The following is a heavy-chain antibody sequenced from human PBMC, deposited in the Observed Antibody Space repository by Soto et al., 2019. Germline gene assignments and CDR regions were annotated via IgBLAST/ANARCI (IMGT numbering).Heavy chain of an antibody. D-gene: IGHD2-15*01. V-gene: IGHV1-69*13. CDR1: GGTFSSYA. CDR2: IIPIFGTA. CDR3: ARGDYCSGGSCYSRLPFDP. Sequence: ASVKVSCKASGGTFSSYAISWVRQAPGQGLEWMGGIIPIFGTANYAQKFQGRVTITADESTSTAYMELSSLRSEDTDVYYCARGDYCSGGSCYSRLPFDPWGQGTLVTVSS. J-gene: IGHJ5*02.